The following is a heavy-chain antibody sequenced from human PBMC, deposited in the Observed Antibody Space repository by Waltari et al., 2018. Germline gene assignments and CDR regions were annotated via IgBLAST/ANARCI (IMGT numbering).Heavy chain of an antibody. CDR1: GFMFEEGG. Sequence: EVQLVESGGGLVQPGKSLRLSCVASGFMFEEGGRTWVRQVPGKGLEWLSGISWNSNNIVYADSGKGRFTISRDNAENSLYLLMNNLRAEDTALYYCVRDAFGNTIGGVFDYWGQGTLLTVSS. CDR2: ISWNSNNI. D-gene: IGHD3-3*01. J-gene: IGHJ4*02. V-gene: IGHV3-9*01. CDR3: VRDAFGNTIGGVFDY.